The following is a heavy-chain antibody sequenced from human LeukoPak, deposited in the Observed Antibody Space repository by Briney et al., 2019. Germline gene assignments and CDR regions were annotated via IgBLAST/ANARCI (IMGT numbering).Heavy chain of an antibody. D-gene: IGHD3-10*01. CDR2: ISNIDANT. J-gene: IGHJ4*02. CDR3: AREQNIRGVIIMVDS. V-gene: IGHV3-23*01. CDR1: GFTFSSYW. Sequence: PGGSLRLSCAASGFTFSSYWMSWVRHSPGKGLEWVSGISNIDANTYYADSVKGRFAISRDNSKNTLYLQMNNLRIEDTAVYYCAREQNIRGVIIMVDSWGQGTLVTVSS.